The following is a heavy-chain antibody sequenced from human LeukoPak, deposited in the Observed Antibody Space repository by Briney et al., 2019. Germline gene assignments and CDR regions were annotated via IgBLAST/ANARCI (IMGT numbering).Heavy chain of an antibody. Sequence: SVKVSCKASGGTFISYAISWVRQAPGQGLEWMGGIIPIFGTANYAQKFQGRVTITADESTSTAYMELSSLRSEDTAVYYCARGSLGYYYFDYWGQGTLVTVSS. CDR3: ARGSLGYYYFDY. CDR1: GGTFISYA. V-gene: IGHV1-69*13. CDR2: IIPIFGTA. D-gene: IGHD3-22*01. J-gene: IGHJ4*02.